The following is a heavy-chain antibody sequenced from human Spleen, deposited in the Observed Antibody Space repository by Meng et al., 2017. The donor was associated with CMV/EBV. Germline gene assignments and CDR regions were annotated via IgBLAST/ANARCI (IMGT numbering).Heavy chain of an antibody. CDR2: IYSGGST. Sequence: SLRLACADSGFTVSSNYMSWVRQATGKGMEWVSVIYSGGSTYYADSVKGRFTISRDNSKNTLYLQMNSLRAEDTAVYYCARDESGSDWGQGTLVTVSS. J-gene: IGHJ4*02. CDR3: ARDESGSD. V-gene: IGHV3-53*01. D-gene: IGHD5-12*01. CDR1: GFTVSSNY.